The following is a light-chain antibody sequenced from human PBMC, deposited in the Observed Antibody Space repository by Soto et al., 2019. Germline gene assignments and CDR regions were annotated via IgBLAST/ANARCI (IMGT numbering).Light chain of an antibody. J-gene: IGKJ2*01. CDR3: QQYVSSPLT. V-gene: IGKV3-20*01. Sequence: EIVLTQSPGTLSLSPGERATLSCRASQSVSSSYLAWYQHKPGQAPRLLIYGASSRATGIPDRFSGSGSGTDFTLTISRLEPEDFAVYYCQQYVSSPLTFGQGTKLEIK. CDR2: GAS. CDR1: QSVSSSY.